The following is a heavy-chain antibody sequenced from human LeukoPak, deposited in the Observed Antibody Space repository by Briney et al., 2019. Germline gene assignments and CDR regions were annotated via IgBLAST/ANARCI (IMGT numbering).Heavy chain of an antibody. CDR1: GYTFTSYA. V-gene: IGHV1-3*01. CDR3: ARGNWILGWFDP. J-gene: IGHJ5*02. CDR2: INAGTGNT. Sequence: ASVKVSCKASGYTFTSYAMHWVRQAPGQRLEWMGWINAGTGNTKYSQKFQDRVTITRDTSASTAYMELSSLRSEDTAVYYCARGNWILGWFDPWGQGTLVTVSS. D-gene: IGHD1-1*01.